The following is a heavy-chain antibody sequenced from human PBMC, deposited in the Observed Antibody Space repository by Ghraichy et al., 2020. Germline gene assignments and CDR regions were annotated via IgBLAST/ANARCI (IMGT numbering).Heavy chain of an antibody. V-gene: IGHV4-59*01. CDR2: IFYSGSS. CDR3: ARMGGYKESLWY. J-gene: IGHJ4*02. CDR1: GAPITTYF. Sequence: ESLNISCTVSGAPITTYFWSWIRQPPGKGLEWIGDIFYSGSSNYNPSLESRVTISIDASKNQFSLNLSSVTAADTAVYYCARMGGYKESLWYWGRGTLVAVSS. D-gene: IGHD3-10*01.